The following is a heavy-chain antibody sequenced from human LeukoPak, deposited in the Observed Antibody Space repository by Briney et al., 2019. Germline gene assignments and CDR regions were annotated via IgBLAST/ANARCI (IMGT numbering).Heavy chain of an antibody. CDR1: GVSISNFH. CDR2: MYSSENA. V-gene: IGHV4-4*07. Sequence: SETLSLTCAVSGVSISNFHWSWIRQSAGKGLEWIGRMYSSENANYNPSLKSRVTMSLDASKNQFSLKLSSVTAADTAVYFCARDRLCPNGVYKVNAKYGMDVWGQGTTVTV. D-gene: IGHD2-8*01. CDR3: ARDRLCPNGVYKVNAKYGMDV. J-gene: IGHJ6*02.